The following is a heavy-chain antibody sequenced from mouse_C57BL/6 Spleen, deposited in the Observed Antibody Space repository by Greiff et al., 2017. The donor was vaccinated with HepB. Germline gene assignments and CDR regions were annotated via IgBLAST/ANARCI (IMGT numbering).Heavy chain of an antibody. CDR3: ARGDYSNYWAWFAY. D-gene: IGHD2-5*01. CDR1: GYTFTSYW. CDR2: IHPNSGST. J-gene: IGHJ3*01. V-gene: IGHV1-64*01. Sequence: QVHVKQPGAELVKPGASVKLSCKASGYTFTSYWMHWVKQRPGQGLEWIGMIHPNSGSTNYNEKFKSKATLTVDKSSSTAYMQLSSLTSEDSAVYYCARGDYSNYWAWFAYWGQGTLVTVSA.